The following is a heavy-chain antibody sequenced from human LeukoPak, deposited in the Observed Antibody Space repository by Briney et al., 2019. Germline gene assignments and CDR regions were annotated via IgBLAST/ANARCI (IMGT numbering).Heavy chain of an antibody. Sequence: PSETLSLTCTVSGGSISSYYWSWIRQPPGKGLEWIGYIYYSGSTNYNPSLKSRVTISVDTSKNQFSLKLSSVTAADTAVYYCARGRLIDWLLYGGGDDAFDIWGQGTMVTVSS. CDR2: IYYSGST. V-gene: IGHV4-59*01. D-gene: IGHD3-9*01. CDR1: GGSISSYY. J-gene: IGHJ3*02. CDR3: ARGRLIDWLLYGGGDDAFDI.